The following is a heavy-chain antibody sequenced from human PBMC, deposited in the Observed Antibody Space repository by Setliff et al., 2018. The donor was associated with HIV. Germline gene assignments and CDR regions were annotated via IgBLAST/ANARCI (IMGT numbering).Heavy chain of an antibody. CDR1: GITFSSYV. Sequence: PGGSLRLSCEASGITFSSYVMSWVRQAPGQGLEWVSGISGTGGSPYYADSVKGRFTISRDNSKNTLYLQMNCLRAEDTAVYYCARGGPSGSIDYWGQGALVTVSS. V-gene: IGHV3-23*01. CDR3: ARGGPSGSIDY. J-gene: IGHJ4*02. CDR2: ISGTGGSP. D-gene: IGHD3-10*01.